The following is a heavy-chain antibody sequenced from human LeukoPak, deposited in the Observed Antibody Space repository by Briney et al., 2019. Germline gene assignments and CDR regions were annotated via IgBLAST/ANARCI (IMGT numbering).Heavy chain of an antibody. Sequence: GGSLRLSCTASGFTFDKYAMHWVRQRPGKGLEWVSVISADGTTDHADSVKGRFTVSRDNSKESLFLQMNSLRAEDTALYYCATWAFHHGLDVWGQGTPVTVSS. V-gene: IGHV3-43*02. CDR3: ATWAFHHGLDV. D-gene: IGHD1-26*01. CDR2: ISADGTT. CDR1: GFTFDKYA. J-gene: IGHJ6*02.